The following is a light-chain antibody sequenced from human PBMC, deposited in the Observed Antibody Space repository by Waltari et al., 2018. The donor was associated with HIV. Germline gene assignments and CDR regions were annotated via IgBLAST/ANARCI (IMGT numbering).Light chain of an antibody. CDR2: AKN. V-gene: IGLV3-19*01. J-gene: IGLJ2*01. Sequence: SSELTQDIVVPVALGQTVRITCQGASPRSPYASSYQQKPGQAPVLVIYAKNNRPSGIPVRFSGSSSGNTASLTITGAQAEDEAEYYCNSRDSSGNHVVFGGGTKLTVL. CDR3: NSRDSSGNHVV. CDR1: SPRSPY.